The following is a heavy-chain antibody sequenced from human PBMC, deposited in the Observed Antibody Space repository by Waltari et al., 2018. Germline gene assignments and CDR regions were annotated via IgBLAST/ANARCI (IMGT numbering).Heavy chain of an antibody. CDR3: AKDAHSST. V-gene: IGHV3-30*18. Sequence: QVQLGESGGGVVQHGRSLNLSWAASGLSFRSYGMHWVRQAPGKGLEWVAVISYDGSNKYYADSVKGRFTISRDNSKNTLYLQMNSLRAEDTAVYYCAKDAHSSTWGQGTLVTVSS. CDR2: ISYDGSNK. CDR1: GLSFRSYG. D-gene: IGHD6-19*01. J-gene: IGHJ4*02.